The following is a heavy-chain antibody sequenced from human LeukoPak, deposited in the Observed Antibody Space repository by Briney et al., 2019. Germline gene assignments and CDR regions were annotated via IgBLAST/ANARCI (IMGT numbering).Heavy chain of an antibody. Sequence: GGSLRLSCAASGFIFTNYFVSWVRQAPGKGLEWVSVIYSGGSTYYADSVKGRFTVSRDNSKNTLYLQMNGLRVEDTAVYYCARDIQYPDGYWGQGTLVTVSS. CDR3: ARDIQYPDGY. J-gene: IGHJ4*02. CDR2: IYSGGST. D-gene: IGHD4-11*01. V-gene: IGHV3-53*01. CDR1: GFIFTNYF.